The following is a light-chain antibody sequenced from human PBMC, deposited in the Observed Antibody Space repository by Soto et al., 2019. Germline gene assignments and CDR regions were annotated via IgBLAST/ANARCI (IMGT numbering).Light chain of an antibody. Sequence: QSVLTQSASVSGSPGQSITISCTGTSSDVGAYNYVSWYKQHPGKAPQLMIYEVSNRPSGVSHRFSGSKSGNTASLTISGLQAEDAAHCYCTSYTGSSTLVFGTGTKLTVL. V-gene: IGLV2-14*01. CDR2: EVS. CDR1: SSDVGAYNY. CDR3: TSYTGSSTLV. J-gene: IGLJ1*01.